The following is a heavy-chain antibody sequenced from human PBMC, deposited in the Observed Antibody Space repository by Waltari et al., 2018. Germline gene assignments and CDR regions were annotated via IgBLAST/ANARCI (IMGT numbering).Heavy chain of an antibody. CDR1: GGSFSGYY. V-gene: IGHV4-34*01. CDR3: ARASRYCTGGVCPPGD. D-gene: IGHD2-8*02. J-gene: IGHJ4*02. CDR2: INHSGST. Sequence: QVQLQQWGAGLLKPSETLSLTCAVYGGSFSGYYWSWIRQPPGKGLEWIGEINHSGSTNYNPALKRRVTIAVDTSKNQFSLKLSSVTAADTAVYYCARASRYCTGGVCPPGDWGQGTLVTVSS.